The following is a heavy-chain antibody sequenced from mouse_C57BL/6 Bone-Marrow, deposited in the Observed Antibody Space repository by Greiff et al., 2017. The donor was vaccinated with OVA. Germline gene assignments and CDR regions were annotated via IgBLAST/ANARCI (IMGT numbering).Heavy chain of an antibody. V-gene: IGHV1-76*01. D-gene: IGHD1-1*01. Sequence: QVQLKESGAELVRPGASVKLSCKASGYTFTDYYINWVKQRPGQGLEWIARIYPGSGNTYYNEKFKGKATLTAEKSSSTAYMQLSSLTSEDSAVYLCARSFTTGYWGQGTTLTVSS. CDR2: IYPGSGNT. CDR3: ARSFTTGY. CDR1: GYTFTDYY. J-gene: IGHJ2*01.